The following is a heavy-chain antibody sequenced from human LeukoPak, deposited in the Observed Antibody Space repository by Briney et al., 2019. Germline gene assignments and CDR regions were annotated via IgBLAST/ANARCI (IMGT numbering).Heavy chain of an antibody. J-gene: IGHJ4*02. Sequence: SQTLSLTCADSGGSISSGGYYWSWIRQPPGKGLEGIGYIYHSGSTYYNPSLKSRVTISVDRSKNQFSLKLSSVTAADTAVYYCARLAAAGYHDYWGQGTLVTVSS. D-gene: IGHD6-13*01. CDR3: ARLAAAGYHDY. CDR1: GGSISSGGYY. CDR2: IYHSGST. V-gene: IGHV4-30-2*01.